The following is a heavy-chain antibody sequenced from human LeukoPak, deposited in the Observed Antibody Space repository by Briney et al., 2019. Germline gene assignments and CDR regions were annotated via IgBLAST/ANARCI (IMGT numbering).Heavy chain of an antibody. CDR3: LKGGYDY. CDR1: GFTFDDYA. D-gene: IGHD5-12*01. CDR2: ISWNSGSI. Sequence: PGGSLRLSCAASGFTFDDYAMHWVRQAPGKGLEWASGISWNSGSIGYADSVKGRFTISRDNAKNSLYLQMNSLRAEDTALYYCLKGGYDYWGQGTLVTVSS. V-gene: IGHV3-9*01. J-gene: IGHJ4*02.